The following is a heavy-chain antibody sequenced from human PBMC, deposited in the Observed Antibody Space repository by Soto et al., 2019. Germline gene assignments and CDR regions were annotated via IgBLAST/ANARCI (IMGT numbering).Heavy chain of an antibody. V-gene: IGHV1-18*04. CDR2: ISAYNGNT. J-gene: IGHJ3*02. CDR3: ARDRMGRRADAFDI. CDR1: GYTFTSYS. Sequence: ASVKVSCKASGYTFTSYSISWVRQAPGQGLEWMGWISAYNGNTNYVQKLQGRVTMTTDTSTSTAYMELRSLRSDDKAVYYCARDRMGRRADAFDIWGQGTMFTVSS.